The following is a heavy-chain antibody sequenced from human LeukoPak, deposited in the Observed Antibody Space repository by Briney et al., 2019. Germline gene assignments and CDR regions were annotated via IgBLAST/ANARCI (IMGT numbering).Heavy chain of an antibody. CDR3: ASSSTDYYDSSGYGAFDI. CDR1: GGSISSGDYY. V-gene: IGHV4-30-4*01. J-gene: IGHJ3*02. D-gene: IGHD3-22*01. Sequence: PSQTLSLTCTVSGGSISSGDYYWSWIRQPPGKGLEWIGYIYYSGSTYYNTSLKSRVTISVDTSKNQFSLKLSSVTAADTAVYYCASSSTDYYDSSGYGAFDIWGQGTMVTVSS. CDR2: IYYSGST.